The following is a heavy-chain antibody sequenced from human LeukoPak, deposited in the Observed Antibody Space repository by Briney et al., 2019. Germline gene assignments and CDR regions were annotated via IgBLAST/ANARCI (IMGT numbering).Heavy chain of an antibody. J-gene: IGHJ4*02. Sequence: ASVKVSCKASGYTFTAYYMHWLRQAPGQGLQWMGWINPSSGDPNYAQKFQGRVTMTRDTSISTAYMELRSLRSDDTAVYYCARLFSSSWYFRGDYFDYWGQGTLVTVSS. CDR2: INPSSGDP. V-gene: IGHV1-2*02. D-gene: IGHD6-13*01. CDR3: ARLFSSSWYFRGDYFDY. CDR1: GYTFTAYY.